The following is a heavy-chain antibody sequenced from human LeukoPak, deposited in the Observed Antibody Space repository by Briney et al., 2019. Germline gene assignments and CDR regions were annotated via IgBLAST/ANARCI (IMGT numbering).Heavy chain of an antibody. CDR2: IYYSGST. V-gene: IGHV4-31*03. J-gene: IGHJ2*01. D-gene: IGHD2-2*01. CDR3: PRGGDCSSTSRYLTRSVDL. Sequence: SETLALTCSVSVRLISRGGYYWAWIRQHPGKGLEWIGYIYYSGSTYYNPSLKSRVTISVDTSKNQFALKLSSVTAADTPGYYSPRGGDCSSTSRYLTRSVDLWGRGTLVTVSS. CDR1: VRLISRGGYY.